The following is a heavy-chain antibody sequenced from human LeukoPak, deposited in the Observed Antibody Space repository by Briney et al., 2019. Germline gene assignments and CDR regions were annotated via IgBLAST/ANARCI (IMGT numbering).Heavy chain of an antibody. CDR3: ARVRITPDY. D-gene: IGHD1-20*01. CDR2: ISTDNGDT. Sequence: GASVKVSCKSSGYTFTTYGITWVRQAPGQGLEWMGWISTDNGDTNYAQKLQGRVTMTTDTSTSTAYMELRSLRSDDTAVYYCARVRITPDYWGQGTLVTVSS. J-gene: IGHJ4*02. V-gene: IGHV1-18*01. CDR1: GYTFTTYG.